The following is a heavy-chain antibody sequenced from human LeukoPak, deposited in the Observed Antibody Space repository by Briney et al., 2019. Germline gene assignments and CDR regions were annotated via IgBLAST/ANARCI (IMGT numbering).Heavy chain of an antibody. CDR1: GGSISSYY. CDR2: IYYSGST. CDR3: ARRPPRAELGYFDY. J-gene: IGHJ4*02. D-gene: IGHD6-13*01. V-gene: IGHV4-39*01. Sequence: PSETLSLTCTVSGGSISSYYWGWIRQPPGKGLEWIGSIYYSGSTYYNPSLKSRVTISVDTSKNQFSLKLSSVTAADTAVYYCARRPPRAELGYFDYWGQGTLVTVSS.